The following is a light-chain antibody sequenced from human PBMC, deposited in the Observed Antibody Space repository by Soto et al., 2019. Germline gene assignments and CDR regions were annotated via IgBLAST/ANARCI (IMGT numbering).Light chain of an antibody. J-gene: IGKJ5*01. V-gene: IGKV1-9*01. CDR2: GAS. Sequence: DIQLTQSPSFLSASVGDRVTITCRASQGISTFLAWYQQHPGKAPKVLLYGASNLQGGVPSRFSGSGSGSDFTLTITSLQTEDFAIYYGQQTYSPPSITFGQGTRLEIK. CDR3: QQTYSPPSIT. CDR1: QGISTF.